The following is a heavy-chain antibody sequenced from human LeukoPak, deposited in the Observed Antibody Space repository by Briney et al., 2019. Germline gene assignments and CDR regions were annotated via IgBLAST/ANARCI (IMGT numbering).Heavy chain of an antibody. J-gene: IGHJ4*02. CDR2: ISWNSGSI. Sequence: GGSLRLSCAASGFTFDDYAMHWVRQAPGEGLEWVSGISWNSGSIGYADSVKGRFTISRDNAKNSLYLQMNSLRAEDTALYYCAKDDSSGGKGYFDYWGQGTLVTVSS. V-gene: IGHV3-9*01. CDR3: AKDDSSGGKGYFDY. D-gene: IGHD6-19*01. CDR1: GFTFDDYA.